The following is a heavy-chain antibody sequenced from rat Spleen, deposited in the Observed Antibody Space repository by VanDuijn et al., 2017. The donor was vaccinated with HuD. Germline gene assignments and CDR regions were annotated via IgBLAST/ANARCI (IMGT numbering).Heavy chain of an antibody. CDR3: TRAGITTGRFAY. J-gene: IGHJ3*01. Sequence: EVQLVESGGGLVQPGRSLKLSCVASGFTFNNYWMTWIRQAPGKGLEWVASITNTGGSTYYPDSVKGRFTISRDNAKSTLYLQMNSLRSEDTATYYCTRAGITTGRFAYWGQGTLVTVSS. V-gene: IGHV5-31*01. D-gene: IGHD1-10*01. CDR2: ITNTGGST. CDR1: GFTFNNYW.